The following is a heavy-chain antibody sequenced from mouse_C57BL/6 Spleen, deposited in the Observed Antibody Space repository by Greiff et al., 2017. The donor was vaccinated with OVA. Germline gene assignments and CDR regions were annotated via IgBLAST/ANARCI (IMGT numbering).Heavy chain of an antibody. CDR2: INYDGSST. CDR3: ARGTGLYFDY. V-gene: IGHV5-16*01. J-gene: IGHJ2*01. CDR1: GFTFSDYY. Sequence: EVKVVESEGGLVQPGSSMKLSCTASGFTFSDYYMAWVRQVPEKGLEWVANINYDGSSTYYLDSLKSRFIISRDNAKNILYLQMSSLKSEDTATYYCARGTGLYFDYWGQGTTLTVSS. D-gene: IGHD4-1*01.